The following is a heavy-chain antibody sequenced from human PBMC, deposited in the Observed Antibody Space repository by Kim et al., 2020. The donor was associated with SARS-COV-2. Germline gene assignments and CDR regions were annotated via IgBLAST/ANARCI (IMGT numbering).Heavy chain of an antibody. D-gene: IGHD1-1*01. CDR1: GITVSGNY. J-gene: IGHJ3*02. CDR2: VYSGGET. CDR3: ARDPTGGNLDAFDI. Sequence: GGSLRLSCAASGITVSGNYMNWVRQAPGKGLEWVSVVYSGGETYYADSVKDRFSISRDISNNTLYLQLNSLRAEDTAVYYCARDPTGGNLDAFDIWGQGTTVTVSS. V-gene: IGHV3-66*01.